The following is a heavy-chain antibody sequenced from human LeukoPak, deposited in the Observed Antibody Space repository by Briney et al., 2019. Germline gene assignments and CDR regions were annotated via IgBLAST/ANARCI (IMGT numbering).Heavy chain of an antibody. Sequence: AASVKVSCKTSGYTFTGYYMHWVRQAPGQGLEWMGWINPNSGGTNYAQKFQGRVTMTRDTSISTAYMELSRLRSDDTAVYYCARGLLGIAAALSFDPWGQGTLVTVSS. CDR2: INPNSGGT. V-gene: IGHV1-2*02. CDR1: GYTFTGYY. J-gene: IGHJ5*02. D-gene: IGHD6-13*01. CDR3: ARGLLGIAAALSFDP.